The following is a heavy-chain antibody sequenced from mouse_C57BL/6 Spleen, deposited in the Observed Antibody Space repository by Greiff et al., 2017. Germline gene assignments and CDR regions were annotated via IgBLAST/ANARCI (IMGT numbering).Heavy chain of an antibody. V-gene: IGHV2-4*01. Sequence: VQLQQSGPGLVQPSQSLSITCTVSGFSLTGYGVHWVRQPPGKGLEWLGVIWSGGSTAYNAAFISRLSISKDNSKGQVFFKRNSLQADDTARCYCAKGDNWDVTFAYWGQGTLVTVSA. CDR1: GFSLTGYG. CDR2: IWSGGST. D-gene: IGHD4-1*02. J-gene: IGHJ3*01. CDR3: AKGDNWDVTFAY.